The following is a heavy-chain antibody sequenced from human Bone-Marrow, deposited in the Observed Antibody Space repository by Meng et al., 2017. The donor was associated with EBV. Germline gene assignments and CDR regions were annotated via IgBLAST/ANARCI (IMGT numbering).Heavy chain of an antibody. D-gene: IGHD5-24*01. Sequence: VRLVESGGGVVQPGRSLRLSCAASGFTFSSYAMHWVRQAPGKGLEWVAVISYDGSNKYYADSVKGRFTISRDNSKNTLYLQMNSLRAEDTAVYYCVRGDGYNSYYFDYWGQGTLGTVSS. J-gene: IGHJ4*02. CDR3: VRGDGYNSYYFDY. CDR2: ISYDGSNK. V-gene: IGHV3-30-3*01. CDR1: GFTFSSYA.